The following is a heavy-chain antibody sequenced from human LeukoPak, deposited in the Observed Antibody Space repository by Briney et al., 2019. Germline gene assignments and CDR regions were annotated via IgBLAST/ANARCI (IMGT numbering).Heavy chain of an antibody. CDR1: GVSISSSSYC. J-gene: IGHJ5*02. D-gene: IGHD5-24*01. CDR3: ARTENYIPEDCFDP. CDR2: ICYSGST. Sequence: PSETLSLTCTVSGVSISSSSYCWGWIRQPPGKGLEWIGSICYSGSTFYNPSLKSRVTLSVDTSKNQFSLELSAVTAADTALYYCARTENYIPEDCFDPWGQGTLVTVSS. V-gene: IGHV4-39*01.